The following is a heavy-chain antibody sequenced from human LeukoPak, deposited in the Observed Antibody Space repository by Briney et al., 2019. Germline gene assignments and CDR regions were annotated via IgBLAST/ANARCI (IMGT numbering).Heavy chain of an antibody. CDR1: GYTFTSYD. J-gene: IGHJ5*02. CDR2: MNPNSGNT. CDR3: ARGVVVVPAAMLWFDP. D-gene: IGHD2-2*01. V-gene: IGHV1-8*01. Sequence: ASVKVSCKASGYTFTSYDINWVRQATGQGLEWMGLMNPNSGNTGYAQKFQGRVTMTRNTSISTAYMELSSLRCEDTAVYYCARGVVVVPAAMLWFDPWGQGTLVTVSS.